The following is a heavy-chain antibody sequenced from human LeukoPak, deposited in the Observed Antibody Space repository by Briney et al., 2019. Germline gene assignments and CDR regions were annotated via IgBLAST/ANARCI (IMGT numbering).Heavy chain of an antibody. Sequence: ASVKVSCKASGYTFTSYDINWVRQATGQGLEWMGWMNPNSGNTGYAQKFQGRVTMTRNTSISTAYMELSSLRSEDTAVYYCARGRLLAAAGRGYFQHWGQGTLVTVSS. CDR2: MNPNSGNT. D-gene: IGHD6-13*01. V-gene: IGHV1-8*01. CDR3: ARGRLLAAAGRGYFQH. J-gene: IGHJ1*01. CDR1: GYTFTSYD.